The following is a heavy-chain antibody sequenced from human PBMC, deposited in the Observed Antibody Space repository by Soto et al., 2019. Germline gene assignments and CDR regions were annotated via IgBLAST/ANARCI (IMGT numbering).Heavy chain of an antibody. CDR3: ARASGSCSGGSCPVGWFDP. V-gene: IGHV4-30-2*01. CDR1: GGSISSGGYS. CDR2: IYHSGST. J-gene: IGHJ5*02. D-gene: IGHD2-15*01. Sequence: QLQLQESGSGLVKPSQTLSLTCAVSGGSISSGGYSWSWIRQPPGKGLEWIGDIYHSGSTYYNPSPNSRVTLSIARPKTQFPLKLSSVTAADTAVYYCARASGSCSGGSCPVGWFDPWGQGTLVTVSS.